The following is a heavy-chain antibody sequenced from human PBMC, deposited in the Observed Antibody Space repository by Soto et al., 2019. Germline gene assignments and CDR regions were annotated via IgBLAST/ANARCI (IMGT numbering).Heavy chain of an antibody. J-gene: IGHJ6*02. Sequence: XESLSLSCAVYGGSFSGYYWSWIRQPPGKGLEWIGEINHSGSTNYNPSLKSRVNISVDTSKNQFSLKLSSVTAADTAVYYCARGRGDIVVVQAAPGYGMDVWGQGTTVTVS. D-gene: IGHD2-2*01. CDR3: ARGRGDIVVVQAAPGYGMDV. V-gene: IGHV4-34*01. CDR2: INHSGST. CDR1: GGSFSGYY.